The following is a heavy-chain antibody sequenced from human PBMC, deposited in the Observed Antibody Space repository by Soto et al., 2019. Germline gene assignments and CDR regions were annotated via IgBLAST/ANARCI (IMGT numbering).Heavy chain of an antibody. Sequence: EVQLVESGGGLVKPGGSLRLSCAASGFTFSSYSMNWVRQAPGKGLEWVSSISSSSSYIYYADSVKGRFTISRDNAKNSLYLQMNSLRVEDTAVYYCARSGGILRFLEVDAFDIWGQGTMVTVSS. CDR2: ISSSSSYI. V-gene: IGHV3-21*01. CDR3: ARSGGILRFLEVDAFDI. J-gene: IGHJ3*02. D-gene: IGHD3-3*01. CDR1: GFTFSSYS.